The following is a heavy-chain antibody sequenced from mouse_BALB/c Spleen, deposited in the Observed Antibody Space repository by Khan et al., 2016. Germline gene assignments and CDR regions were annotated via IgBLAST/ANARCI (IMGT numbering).Heavy chain of an antibody. V-gene: IGHV3-2*02. CDR2: IRYSGST. CDR3: TRSPTATRYFDV. CDR1: GYSITSDYA. J-gene: IGHJ1*01. D-gene: IGHD1-2*01. Sequence: EVQLQESGPGLVKPSQSLSLTCTVTGYSITSDYAWNWIRQFPGNKLEWVGYIRYSGSTTYNPSLKSRISITRDTSKNQFFLQLYSVTTEDTATYSCTRSPTATRYFDVWGAGTTVTVSS.